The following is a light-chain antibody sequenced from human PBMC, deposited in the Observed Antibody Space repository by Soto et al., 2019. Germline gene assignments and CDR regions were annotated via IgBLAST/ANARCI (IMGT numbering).Light chain of an antibody. CDR1: QSVLYISNNKNY. Sequence: DIVMTQSPDSLAVSLGERATINCKSSQSVLYISNNKNYLAWYQQKPGQPPRLLIYWASTRESGVPDRFSGNGSGTDFTLTISSLQAEDVAVYYCQQYYSSITFGQGTRLEIK. CDR2: WAS. V-gene: IGKV4-1*01. CDR3: QQYYSSIT. J-gene: IGKJ5*01.